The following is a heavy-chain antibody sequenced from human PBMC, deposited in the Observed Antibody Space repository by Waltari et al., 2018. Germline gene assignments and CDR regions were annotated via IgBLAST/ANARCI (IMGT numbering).Heavy chain of an antibody. V-gene: IGHV3-74*01. CDR2: IKPDGTST. CDR3: VRDLYGRDDV. CDR1: GFTFSTFW. D-gene: IGHD3-10*01. J-gene: IGHJ3*01. Sequence: EVQLVESGGGLVHPGGSLRLSCEASGFTFSTFWMHWVRHLPGKGLVWGSHIKPDGTSTDYGDSVEGRFTISRDNAKNTWYLQMNSLRAEDTAIYYCVRDLYGRDDVWGQGTMVTVSS.